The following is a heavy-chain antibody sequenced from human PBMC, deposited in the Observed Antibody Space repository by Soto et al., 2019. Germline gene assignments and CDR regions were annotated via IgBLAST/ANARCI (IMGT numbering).Heavy chain of an antibody. J-gene: IGHJ6*02. CDR3: AMVDNYVTPTPQDV. CDR2: ISPYSGNT. Sequence: QVQLVQSGDEVRKPGSSVKVACKAYGYIFVNYGIAWVRRARGRGLEWMGWISPYSGNTHYASKVQGRLTVTTDTSTSTAYMDLGSLTSDDTAVYYCAMVDNYVTPTPQDVWGQGTTVTVSS. D-gene: IGHD3-16*01. V-gene: IGHV1-18*01. CDR1: GYIFVNYG.